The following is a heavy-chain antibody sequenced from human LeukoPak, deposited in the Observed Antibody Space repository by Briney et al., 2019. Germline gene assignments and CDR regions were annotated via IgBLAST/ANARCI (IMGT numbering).Heavy chain of an antibody. Sequence: SETLSLTCAVYGGSFSGYYWSWIRQSPGKGLEWIGEIDQNESTNYNPSLKSRVTISVDTSKNQFSLRLSSVTAADTAVYYCARGSREGYSSSWCIPIPPGDYWGQGTSVTVSS. D-gene: IGHD6-13*01. J-gene: IGHJ4*02. CDR2: IDQNEST. V-gene: IGHV4-34*01. CDR1: GGSFSGYY. CDR3: ARGSREGYSSSWCIPIPPGDY.